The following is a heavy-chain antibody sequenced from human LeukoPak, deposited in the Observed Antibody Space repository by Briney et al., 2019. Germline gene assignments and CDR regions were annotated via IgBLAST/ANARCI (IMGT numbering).Heavy chain of an antibody. CDR1: GGSISSYY. J-gene: IGHJ4*02. V-gene: IGHV4-59*08. D-gene: IGHD3-16*01. CDR2: IYYSGST. Sequence: PETLSLTCTVSGGSISSYYWSWIRQPPGKGLEWIGYIYYSGSTNYNPSLKSRVTISVDTSKNQFSLKLSSVTAADTAVYYCARLFPSWGVAAYFDYWGQGTLVTVSS. CDR3: ARLFPSWGVAAYFDY.